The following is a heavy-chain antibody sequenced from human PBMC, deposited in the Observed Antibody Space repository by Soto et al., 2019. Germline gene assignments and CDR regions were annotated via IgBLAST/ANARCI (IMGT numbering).Heavy chain of an antibody. CDR1: GFTFNDAW. V-gene: IGHV3-15*07. CDR3: TTECCDSSGQNDL. D-gene: IGHD6-19*01. Sequence: EVQLVESGGGLVKPGGSLRLSCATYGFTFNDAWLSWVRQAPGKGLEWVGRLKGRNVGGTIDYAAPVTGRFTISSDESQNTLHLKMNSLKIEATAVYYCTTECCDSSGQNDLWGQGALVTVSS. CDR2: LKGRNVGGTI. J-gene: IGHJ5*02.